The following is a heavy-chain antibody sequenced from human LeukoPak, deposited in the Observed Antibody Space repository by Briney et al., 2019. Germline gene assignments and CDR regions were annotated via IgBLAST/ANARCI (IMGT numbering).Heavy chain of an antibody. Sequence: PGGSLRLSCAASGFTFSSYWMHWVRQAPGKGLVWVSRINSDGSSTSYADSVKGRFTISRDNSKNTLSLQMNSLRAEDTAVYYCAKAPGSNREIDFWGQGTLVTVSS. CDR3: AKAPGSNREIDF. J-gene: IGHJ4*02. V-gene: IGHV3-74*01. CDR2: INSDGSST. D-gene: IGHD3-10*01. CDR1: GFTFSSYW.